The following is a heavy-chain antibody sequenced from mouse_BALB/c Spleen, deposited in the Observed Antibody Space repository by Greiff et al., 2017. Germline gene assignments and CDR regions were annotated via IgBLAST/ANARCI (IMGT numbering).Heavy chain of an antibody. CDR1: GYTFTSYW. Sequence: QVQLQQSGAELAKPGASVKMSCKASGYTFTSYWMHWVKQRPGQGLEWIGYTNTSTGYTEYNQKFKDKATLTADKSSSTAYMQLSSLTSEDSAVYYCARGGYHDYEGSWFAYWGQGTLVTVSA. CDR3: ARGGYHDYEGSWFAY. V-gene: IGHV1-7*01. D-gene: IGHD2-4*01. J-gene: IGHJ3*01. CDR2: TNTSTGYT.